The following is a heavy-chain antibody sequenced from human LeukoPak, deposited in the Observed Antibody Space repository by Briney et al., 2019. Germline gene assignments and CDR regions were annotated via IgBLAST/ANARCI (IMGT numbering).Heavy chain of an antibody. V-gene: IGHV3-20*04. J-gene: IGHJ4*02. Sequence: GGALRLSCVASGFTLDDYGVSWGRQALGKGVEWVSDINWDGVSTGYADYVKRRFTISRDNAKNSLYLQMNSLRAEDTDLYYCARGRYCSSPGCYAGKHFDYWGQGTLVTVSS. CDR1: GFTLDDYG. CDR3: ARGRYCSSPGCYAGKHFDY. D-gene: IGHD2-2*01. CDR2: INWDGVST.